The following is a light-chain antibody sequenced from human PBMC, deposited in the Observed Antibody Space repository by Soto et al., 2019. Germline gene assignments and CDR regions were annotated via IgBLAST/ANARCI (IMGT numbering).Light chain of an antibody. V-gene: IGKV1-5*03. Sequence: DIQMTQSPSTLSASVGDRVTITCRASQSVNSWLAWYQQKPGKAPNLLIYKASSLQSGVPSRFSGSGSGTEFTLTISSLQPDDFETYYCQQYNSYRSFGQGTKVEIK. J-gene: IGKJ1*01. CDR3: QQYNSYRS. CDR2: KAS. CDR1: QSVNSW.